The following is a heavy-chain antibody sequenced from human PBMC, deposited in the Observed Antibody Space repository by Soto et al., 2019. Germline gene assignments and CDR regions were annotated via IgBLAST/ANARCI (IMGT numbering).Heavy chain of an antibody. J-gene: IGHJ6*02. CDR3: ARADIVVVVAATETNDYYYYGMDV. CDR2: TNHSGST. CDR1: GGSFSGYY. V-gene: IGHV4-34*01. Sequence: LSLTCAVYGGSFSGYYWSWIRQPPGKGLEWIGETNHSGSTNYNPSLKSRVTISVDTSKNQFSLKLSSVTAADTAVYYCARADIVVVVAATETNDYYYYGMDVWGQGTTVTVSS. D-gene: IGHD2-15*01.